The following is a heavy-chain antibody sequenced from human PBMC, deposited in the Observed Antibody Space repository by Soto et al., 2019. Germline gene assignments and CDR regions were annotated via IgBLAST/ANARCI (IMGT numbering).Heavy chain of an antibody. V-gene: IGHV4-30-4*01. D-gene: IGHD6-25*01. CDR2: IYYRGST. Sequence: QVQLQESGPGLVKPSQTLSLTCTVPGGSISSGEYYWSWIRQPPGKGLGWIGSIYYRGSTYYNPPLKSRVTLSVDTSKSQCSLKLNSVTAADTAVDYCASRHSSADFDYWGQGTLVTVSS. CDR3: ASRHSSADFDY. J-gene: IGHJ4*02. CDR1: GGSISSGEYY.